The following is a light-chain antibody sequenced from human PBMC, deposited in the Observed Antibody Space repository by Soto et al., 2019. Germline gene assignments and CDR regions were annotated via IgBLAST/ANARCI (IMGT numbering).Light chain of an antibody. Sequence: QSVLTQPASVSGSPGQSIAISCTGTSSDVGGYNYVSWYQQHPGKAPKLMIYDVSNRPSGVSNRFSGSKSGNTASLTISGLYAEDEADYYCSSYTSSSTLYVFGTGTKVTVL. V-gene: IGLV2-14*01. CDR1: SSDVGGYNY. J-gene: IGLJ1*01. CDR2: DVS. CDR3: SSYTSSSTLYV.